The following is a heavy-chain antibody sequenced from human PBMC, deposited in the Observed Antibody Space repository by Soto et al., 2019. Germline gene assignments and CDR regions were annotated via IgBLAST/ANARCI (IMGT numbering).Heavy chain of an antibody. J-gene: IGHJ1*01. V-gene: IGHV3-33*01. D-gene: IGHD6-13*01. Sequence: QVQLVESGGGVVQPGRSLRLACAASGFTFSSDGMHWVRQAPGKGLEWVAVIWYDGSNKYYADSVQGRFTISRDNSKNTLYLQMNSLRAEDTAVYYCARDIAAAGIEYFQHWGQFTLVTVSS. CDR2: IWYDGSNK. CDR1: GFTFSSDG. CDR3: ARDIAAAGIEYFQH.